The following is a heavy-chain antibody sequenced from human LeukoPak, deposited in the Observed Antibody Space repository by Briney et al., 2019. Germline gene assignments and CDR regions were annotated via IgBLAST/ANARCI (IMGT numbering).Heavy chain of an antibody. CDR2: FDPEDGET. CDR1: GYTLTELS. J-gene: IGHJ4*02. V-gene: IGHV1-24*01. CDR3: ATDGYYSSGWSFDY. Sequence: ASVKVSCKVSGYTLTELSMHWVRQAPGNELEWMGGFDPEDGETIYAQKFQGRVTMTEDTSTDTAYMELSSLRSEDTAVYYCATDGYYSSGWSFDYWGQGTLVTVSS. D-gene: IGHD6-19*01.